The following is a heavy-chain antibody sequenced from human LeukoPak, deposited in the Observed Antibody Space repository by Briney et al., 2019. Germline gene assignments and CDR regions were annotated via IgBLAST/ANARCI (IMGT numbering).Heavy chain of an antibody. V-gene: IGHV3-48*01. J-gene: IGHJ4*02. CDR3: ARVSIAVADMGNY. D-gene: IGHD6-19*01. Sequence: PGGSLRLSCAASGFTFSSYSMNWVRQAPGKGLEWVSYISSSSSTIYYADSVKGRFTISRDNAKNSLYLQMNSLRAEDTAVYYCARVSIAVADMGNYWGQGTLVTVSS. CDR2: ISSSSSTI. CDR1: GFTFSSYS.